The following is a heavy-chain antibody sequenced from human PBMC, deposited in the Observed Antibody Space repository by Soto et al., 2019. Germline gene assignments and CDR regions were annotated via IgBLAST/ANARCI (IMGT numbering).Heavy chain of an antibody. D-gene: IGHD2-8*01. CDR3: ARHVRMVYAPQYNWFDP. V-gene: IGHV4-59*08. Sequence: SETLSLTCTVSGGSISSYYWSWIRQPPGKGLEWIGYIYYSGSTNYNPSLKSRVTISVDTSKNQFSLKLSSVTAADTAVYYCARHVRMVYAPQYNWFDPWGQGTLVTVSS. J-gene: IGHJ5*02. CDR2: IYYSGST. CDR1: GGSISSYY.